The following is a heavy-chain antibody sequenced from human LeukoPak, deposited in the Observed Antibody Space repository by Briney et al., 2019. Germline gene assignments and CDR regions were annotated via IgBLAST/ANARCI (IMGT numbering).Heavy chain of an antibody. J-gene: IGHJ4*02. CDR2: ERFDGAVK. D-gene: IGHD3-22*01. CDR3: AKDGSYYSDSSGHIDY. V-gene: IGHV3-30*02. Sequence: PGGSLSLSCAASGFTFNNYAMHWVRQAPGKGLEWLAFERFDGAVKFYADSVKGRFTISRDNSKNTMYLQMNSLRAEDTAVYYCAKDGSYYSDSSGHIDYWGQGTLVTVSS. CDR1: GFTFNNYA.